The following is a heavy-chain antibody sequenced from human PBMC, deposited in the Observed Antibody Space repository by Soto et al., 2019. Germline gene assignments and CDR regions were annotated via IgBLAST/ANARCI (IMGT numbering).Heavy chain of an antibody. CDR1: GGTFSSYT. CDR2: IIPILGIA. CDR3: ARGPWGCSGGSCYSGYFDY. V-gene: IGHV1-69*02. D-gene: IGHD2-15*01. Sequence: QVQLVQSGAEVKKPGSSVKVSCKASGGTFSSYTISWVRQAPGQGLEWMGRIIPILGIANYAQQFQGRVTITAGKSTSTAYMELSSLRSEDTAVYYCARGPWGCSGGSCYSGYFDYWGQGTLVTVSS. J-gene: IGHJ4*02.